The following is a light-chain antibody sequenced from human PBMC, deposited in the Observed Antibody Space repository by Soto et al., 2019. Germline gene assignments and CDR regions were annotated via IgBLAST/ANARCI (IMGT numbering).Light chain of an antibody. V-gene: IGKV3D-20*02. CDR1: QSVSSSY. CDR3: QQRSNWT. Sequence: EIVLTQSPGTLSLSPGERATLSCRASQSVSSSYLAWYQQKPGQAPRLLIYGASSRATGIPDRFSGSGSGTDSTLTISSLEPEDFAVYYCQQRSNWTFGQGTTGDIK. J-gene: IGKJ1*01. CDR2: GAS.